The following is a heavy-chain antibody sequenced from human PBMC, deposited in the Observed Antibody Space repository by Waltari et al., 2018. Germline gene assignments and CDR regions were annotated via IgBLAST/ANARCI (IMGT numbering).Heavy chain of an antibody. J-gene: IGHJ6*02. Sequence: EVQLVESGGGLVKPGGSLRLSCGASGFTFSSYSMNWVRQAPGKGLEWVSSISSSSSYIYYADSVKGRFTISRDNAKNSLYLQMNSLRAEDTAVYYCARGDFWSGPPMDVWGQGTTVTVSS. CDR2: ISSSSSYI. D-gene: IGHD3-3*01. CDR1: GFTFSSYS. CDR3: ARGDFWSGPPMDV. V-gene: IGHV3-21*01.